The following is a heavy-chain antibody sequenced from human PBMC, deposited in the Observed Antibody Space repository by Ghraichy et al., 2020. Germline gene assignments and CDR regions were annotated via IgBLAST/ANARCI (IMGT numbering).Heavy chain of an antibody. Sequence: GGSLRLSCAASGFTFSSYSMNWVRQAPGKGLEWVSSISSSSSYIYYADSVKGRFTISRDNAKNSLYLQMNSLRAEDTAVYYCASEQREYSGYALRGYYYYGMDVWGQGTTVTGSS. CDR1: GFTFSSYS. CDR3: ASEQREYSGYALRGYYYYGMDV. V-gene: IGHV3-21*01. J-gene: IGHJ6*02. D-gene: IGHD5-12*01. CDR2: ISSSSSYI.